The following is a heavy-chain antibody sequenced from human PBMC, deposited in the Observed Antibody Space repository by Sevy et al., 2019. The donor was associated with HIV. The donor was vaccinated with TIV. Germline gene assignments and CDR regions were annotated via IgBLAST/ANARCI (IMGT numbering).Heavy chain of an antibody. CDR2: IWYDGSNK. V-gene: IGHV3-33*01. D-gene: IGHD3-16*01. Sequence: GGSLRLSCAGSGFTFSNYGMHWVRQAPGKGLEWVAIIWYDGSNKYYTESVKGRFTISSDNSKNMLYLQMNGLRAEDTAVYYCARDKLQTTGSLGDYYYGLDVWGQGTRVTVSS. J-gene: IGHJ6*02. CDR1: GFTFSNYG. CDR3: ARDKLQTTGSLGDYYYGLDV.